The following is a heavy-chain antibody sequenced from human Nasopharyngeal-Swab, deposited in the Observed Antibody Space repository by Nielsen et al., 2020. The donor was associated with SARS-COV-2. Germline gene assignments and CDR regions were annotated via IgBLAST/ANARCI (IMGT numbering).Heavy chain of an antibody. CDR2: ISSSGSTI. V-gene: IGHV3-48*03. Sequence: GESLKISCAASGFTFSSYEMNWVRQAPGKGLEWVSYISSSGSTIYYADSVKGRFTISRDNSKNTLYLQMNSLRAEDTAVYYCARDNSRGGRYAGVYYFDYWGQGTLVTVSS. CDR1: GFTFSSYE. CDR3: ARDNSRGGRYAGVYYFDY. D-gene: IGHD3-16*01. J-gene: IGHJ4*02.